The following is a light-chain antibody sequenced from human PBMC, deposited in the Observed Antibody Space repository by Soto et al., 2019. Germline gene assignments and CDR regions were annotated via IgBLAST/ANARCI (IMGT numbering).Light chain of an antibody. CDR3: QQYGSSPTWT. V-gene: IGKV3-20*01. Sequence: EIVMTQSPATLSVSPGERATLSCRASQRVSRNLAWYQQKPGQAPRLLIYGASSRATGIPDRFSGSGSGTDFTLTISRLEPEDFAVYYCQQYGSSPTWTFGQGTKVDIK. CDR1: QRVSRN. J-gene: IGKJ1*01. CDR2: GAS.